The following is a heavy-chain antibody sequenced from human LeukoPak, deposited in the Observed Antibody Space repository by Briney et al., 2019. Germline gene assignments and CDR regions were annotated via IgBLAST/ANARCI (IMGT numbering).Heavy chain of an antibody. Sequence: GGSLRLSCAASGFTFDDYAMHWVRQAPGKGLEWVSGISWNSGSIGYADSVKGRFTISRDNAKNSLYLQMNSLRAEDTALYYCAKDRALAGTAWYFDLWGRGTLVTVSS. J-gene: IGHJ2*01. CDR1: GFTFDDYA. CDR2: ISWNSGSI. CDR3: AKDRALAGTAWYFDL. D-gene: IGHD6-19*01. V-gene: IGHV3-9*01.